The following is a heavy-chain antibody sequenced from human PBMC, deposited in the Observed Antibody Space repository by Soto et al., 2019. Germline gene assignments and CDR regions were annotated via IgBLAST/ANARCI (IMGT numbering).Heavy chain of an antibody. J-gene: IGHJ2*01. CDR2: ISYDGSNK. Sequence: QVQLVESGGGVVQPGRSLRLSCAASGFTFSSYGMHWVRQAPGKGLEWVAVISYDGSNKYYADSVKGRFTISRDNSKNTLYLQMNSLRAEDTAVYYCAIPGGATVTPHWYFDLWGRGTLVTVSS. CDR1: GFTFSSYG. V-gene: IGHV3-30*03. D-gene: IGHD4-17*01. CDR3: AIPGGATVTPHWYFDL.